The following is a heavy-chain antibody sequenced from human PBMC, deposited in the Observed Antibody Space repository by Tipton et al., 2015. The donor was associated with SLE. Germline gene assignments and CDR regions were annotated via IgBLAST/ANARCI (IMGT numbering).Heavy chain of an antibody. D-gene: IGHD2-15*01. Sequence: TLSLTCTVSGVSLSSGSYYWSWIRRPAGKPLVWIWHVFRSGDTNYNPSLKSRVTISLDTSKNQFSLKLRSVTAADTAVYYCAGAWQGYCSGGTCYVLDYWGQGTLVTVSS. V-gene: IGHV4-61*10. CDR3: AGAWQGYCSGGTCYVLDY. J-gene: IGHJ4*02. CDR2: VFRSGDT. CDR1: GVSLSSGSYY.